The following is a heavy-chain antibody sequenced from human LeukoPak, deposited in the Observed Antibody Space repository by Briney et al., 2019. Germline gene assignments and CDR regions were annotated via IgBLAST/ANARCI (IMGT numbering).Heavy chain of an antibody. D-gene: IGHD1-26*01. V-gene: IGHV4-59*08. J-gene: IGHJ4*02. CDR2: IYYSGST. CDR1: GGSISSYY. Sequence: PSETLSLTCTVSGGSISSYYWSWIRPPPGKGLWWIGYIYYSGSTNYNPSLKGRVTISVDTSKNQFSLKLSSVTDADTAVYYCARHGTSGSYYRYFDYWGQGTLVTVSS. CDR3: ARHGTSGSYYRYFDY.